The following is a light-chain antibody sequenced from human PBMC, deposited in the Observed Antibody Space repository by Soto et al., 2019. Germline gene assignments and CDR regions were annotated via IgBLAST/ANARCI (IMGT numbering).Light chain of an antibody. CDR1: KLGDKY. CDR3: QAWDSSTGV. CDR2: QDS. J-gene: IGLJ2*01. Sequence: SYELTQPPSVSVSPGQTASITCSGDKLGDKYACWYQQKPGQSPVLVIYQDSNRPSGIPERVSGSNSGNTATLTISGTQAMDEADYYCQAWDSSTGVFGGGTKLTVL. V-gene: IGLV3-1*01.